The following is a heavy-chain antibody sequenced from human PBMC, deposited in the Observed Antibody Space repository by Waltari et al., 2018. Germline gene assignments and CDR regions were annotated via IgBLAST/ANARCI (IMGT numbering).Heavy chain of an antibody. CDR1: AFILSNYG. D-gene: IGHD3-16*01. Sequence: QVYLVESGGGVVQPGGSLRLSCAASAFILSNYGMHWVRQAPGKGLESVAFLHYDGSFSLYADSVRGRFTISRDNSKNILYLHMDSLRVDDTAVYYCAKDAFGNTYMDHWGQGTLVTVSS. J-gene: IGHJ4*02. CDR3: AKDAFGNTYMDH. V-gene: IGHV3-30*02. CDR2: LHYDGSFS.